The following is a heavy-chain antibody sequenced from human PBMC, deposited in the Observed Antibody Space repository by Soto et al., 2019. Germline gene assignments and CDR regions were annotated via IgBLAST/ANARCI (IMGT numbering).Heavy chain of an antibody. CDR3: ARDGSGFHWYFDL. V-gene: IGHV4-39*02. CDR1: CVSISSHGYF. D-gene: IGHD6-19*01. Sequence: SETLSLTCTVSCVSISSHGYFWGWIRQPPGKGLEWIGMISYSGSIYYSPSLKSRIVITPDTSKNQLSLFLNSVTPEYTALYFCARDGSGFHWYFDLWGRGTLVTVSS. CDR2: ISYSGSI. J-gene: IGHJ2*01.